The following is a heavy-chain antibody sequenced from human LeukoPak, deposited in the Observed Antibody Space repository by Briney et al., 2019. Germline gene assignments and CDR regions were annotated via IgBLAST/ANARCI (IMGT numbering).Heavy chain of an antibody. CDR3: ARPDCSGGTCYYDY. CDR2: IYPGDFDT. Sequence: GESLKISCKGSGYSFISYWIGWVRQMPGKGPEWMGIIYPGDFDTRYSPSFQGQVTISADNSINTAYLQWSSLKASDTAMYYCARPDCSGGTCYYDYWGQGTLVTVSS. D-gene: IGHD2-15*01. J-gene: IGHJ4*02. V-gene: IGHV5-51*01. CDR1: GYSFISYW.